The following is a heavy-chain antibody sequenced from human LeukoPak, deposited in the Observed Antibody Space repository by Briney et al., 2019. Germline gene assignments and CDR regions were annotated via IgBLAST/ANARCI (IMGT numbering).Heavy chain of an antibody. D-gene: IGHD2-2*01. V-gene: IGHV3-9*01. Sequence: PGGALRLSCAASGFTFDDYAMHWVRQAPGKGLEWVSGICWNSGSIGYADSVKGRFTIYRDNAKNTLYLQMNSLRAEDTALYYCAKDFGYCSSTSCSGYFDYWGQGTLVSVSS. CDR3: AKDFGYCSSTSCSGYFDY. J-gene: IGHJ4*02. CDR2: ICWNSGSI. CDR1: GFTFDDYA.